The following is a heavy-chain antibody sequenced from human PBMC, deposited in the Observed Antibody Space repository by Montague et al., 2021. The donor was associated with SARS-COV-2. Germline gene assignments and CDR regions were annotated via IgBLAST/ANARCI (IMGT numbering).Heavy chain of an antibody. V-gene: IGHV4-59*01. CDR2: IYDGGAV. CDR1: GGSITGYY. D-gene: IGHD4-23*01. CDR3: VRDHPYGGPRGAYDI. J-gene: IGHJ3*02. Sequence: SETLSLTCTVSGGSITGYYWSWLRRSPGEGLEWIAYIYDGGAVNYNPSLGSRVTISTDTSKNQLSLKVNSVTAADTAVYYCVRDHPYGGPRGAYDIWGQGTVVTASS.